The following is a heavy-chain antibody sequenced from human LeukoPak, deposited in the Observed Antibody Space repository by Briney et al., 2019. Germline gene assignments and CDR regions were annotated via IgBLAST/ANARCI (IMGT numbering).Heavy chain of an antibody. D-gene: IGHD3-10*01. CDR3: ASSGSGTTMVRGIIR. J-gene: IGHJ4*02. CDR1: GGSFSGYY. Sequence: PSETLSLTCAVYGGSFSGYYWSWIRQPPGKGLEWIGEINHSGSTNYNPSLKSRVTISVDTSKNQFSLKLSSVTAADTAVYYCASSGSGTTMVRGIIRWGQGTLVTVSS. CDR2: INHSGST. V-gene: IGHV4-34*01.